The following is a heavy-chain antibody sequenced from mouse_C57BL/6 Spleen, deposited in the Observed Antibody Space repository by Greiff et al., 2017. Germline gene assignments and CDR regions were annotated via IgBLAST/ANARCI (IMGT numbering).Heavy chain of an antibody. CDR3: TRNGNIDY. V-gene: IGHV1-15*01. Sequence: QVHVKQSGAELVRPGASVTLSCKASGYTFTDYEMHWVKQTPVHGLEWIGAIDPETGGTAYNQKFKGKAILTADKSSSTAYMELRSLTSEDSAVYYCTRNGNIDYWGQGTTLTVSS. CDR2: IDPETGGT. J-gene: IGHJ2*01. CDR1: GYTFTDYE. D-gene: IGHD2-1*01.